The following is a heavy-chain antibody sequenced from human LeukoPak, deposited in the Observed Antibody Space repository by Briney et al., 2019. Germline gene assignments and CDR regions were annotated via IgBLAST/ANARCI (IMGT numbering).Heavy chain of an antibody. J-gene: IGHJ4*02. CDR2: ISAYNGNT. V-gene: IGHV1-18*01. D-gene: IGHD6-19*01. CDR1: GGTFSSYA. Sequence: ASVKVSCMASGGTFSSYAISWVRQAPGQGLEWMGWISAYNGNTNYAQKLQGRVTMTTDTSTSTAYMELRSLRSDDTAVYYCARHSSGWYGAPDDYWGQGTLVTVSS. CDR3: ARHSSGWYGAPDDY.